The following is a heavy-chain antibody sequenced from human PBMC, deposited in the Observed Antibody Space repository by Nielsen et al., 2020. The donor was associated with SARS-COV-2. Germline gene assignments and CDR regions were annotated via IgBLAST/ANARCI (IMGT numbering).Heavy chain of an antibody. CDR3: TTDPPYFTMVRGVIIIIRYYFDY. V-gene: IGHV3-15*01. CDR1: GFTFSNAW. Sequence: RGSLRLSCAASGFTFSNAWMSWVRQAPGKGLEWVGRIKSKTDGGTTDYAAPVKGRFTISRDDSKNTLYLQMNSLKTEDTAVYYCTTDPPYFTMVRGVIIIIRYYFDYWGQGTLVTVSS. CDR2: IKSKTDGGTT. D-gene: IGHD3-10*01. J-gene: IGHJ4*02.